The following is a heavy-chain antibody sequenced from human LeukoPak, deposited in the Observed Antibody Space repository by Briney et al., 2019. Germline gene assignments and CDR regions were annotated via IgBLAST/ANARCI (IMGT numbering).Heavy chain of an antibody. V-gene: IGHV3-30*02. D-gene: IGHD6-13*01. J-gene: IGHJ4*02. CDR3: AKDGSLYSSSWYLDY. CDR2: IRHDGNNK. Sequence: GGSLRLSCAASGFTFSSYGMHWVRQAPGKGLEWVAFIRHDGNNKYYADSVKGRFTISRDNSKNTLYLQMNSLRAEDTALHYCAKDGSLYSSSWYLDYWGQGTLVTVSS. CDR1: GFTFSSYG.